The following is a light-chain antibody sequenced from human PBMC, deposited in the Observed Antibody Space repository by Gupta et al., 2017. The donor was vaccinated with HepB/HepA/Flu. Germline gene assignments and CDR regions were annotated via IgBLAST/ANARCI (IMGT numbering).Light chain of an antibody. V-gene: IGLV1-47*01. Sequence: QSVLTQPPSASGTPGQRVTISCSGSSSNIGSNYVYWYQQFPGTAPKLLIYRNNQRPSGVPDRFSGSKSGTSASLAISGLRSDDEADYYCATWDDSLSGYVFGNGNNVTVL. CDR3: ATWDDSLSGYV. CDR1: SSNIGSNY. CDR2: RNN. J-gene: IGLJ1*01.